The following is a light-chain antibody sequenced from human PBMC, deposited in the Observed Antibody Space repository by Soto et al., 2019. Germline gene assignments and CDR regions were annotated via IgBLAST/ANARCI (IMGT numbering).Light chain of an antibody. CDR1: QSISSY. V-gene: IGKV1-39*01. Sequence: DIQMTQSPSSLSASVGDRVTITCRASQSISSYLNWYQQKPGKAPKLLIYAASSLQSGVPSRFSGSGSGTDFTLTISSLQHEDFATYYCQQSSEATWTFGQGTKVEIK. J-gene: IGKJ1*01. CDR2: AAS. CDR3: QQSSEATWT.